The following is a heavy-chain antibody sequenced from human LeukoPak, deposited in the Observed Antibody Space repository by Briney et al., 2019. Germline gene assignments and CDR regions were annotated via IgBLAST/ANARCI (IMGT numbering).Heavy chain of an antibody. CDR3: ARGLWFGDENPPYFDY. CDR2: IYTSEST. J-gene: IGHJ4*02. D-gene: IGHD3-10*01. Sequence: SETLSLTCAVYGGSFSGYYWSWIRQPAGKGLEWIGRIYTSESTNYNPSLKSRVTISVDTSRNQFSLKLSSVTAADTAVYYCARGLWFGDENPPYFDYWGQGILVTVSS. V-gene: IGHV4-59*10. CDR1: GGSFSGYY.